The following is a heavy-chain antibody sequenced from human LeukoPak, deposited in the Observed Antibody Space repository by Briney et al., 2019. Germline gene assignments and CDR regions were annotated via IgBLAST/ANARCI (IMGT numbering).Heavy chain of an antibody. D-gene: IGHD2-21*02. CDR1: GGTFSSYA. Sequence: GASVKVSCKASGGTFSSYAISWVRQAPGQGLEWMGRIIPILGIANYAQKFQGRVTMTTDTSTSTAYMELRSLRSDDTAVYYCARGYCGGDCYDAFDIWGQGTMVTVSS. J-gene: IGHJ3*02. CDR2: IIPILGIA. V-gene: IGHV1-69*04. CDR3: ARGYCGGDCYDAFDI.